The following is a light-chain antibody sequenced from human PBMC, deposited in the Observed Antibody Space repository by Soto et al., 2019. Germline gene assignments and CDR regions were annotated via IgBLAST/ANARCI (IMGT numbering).Light chain of an antibody. CDR2: SNN. Sequence: QSVLTQPPSASGTPGQRVTTSCSGSSSNIGSNTVNWYQQLPGTAPKFLIYSNNQRPSGVPDRFSGSKSGTSASLAISGLQSEDEADYYCEAWDDGLNGLYVFGTGTKVTVL. CDR1: SSNIGSNT. CDR3: EAWDDGLNGLYV. J-gene: IGLJ1*01. V-gene: IGLV1-44*01.